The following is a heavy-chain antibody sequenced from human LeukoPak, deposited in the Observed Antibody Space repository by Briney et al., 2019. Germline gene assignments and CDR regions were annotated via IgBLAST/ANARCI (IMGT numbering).Heavy chain of an antibody. Sequence: GGSLRLSCAASGLTFGNYAMTWVRQAPGKGLEWVSSISGSGGAAHYAGSVKGRFTISRDNSKNTLYLQMNSLRAEDTAVYYCARDPRGHSGSYYLSGYDYWGQGTLVTVSS. J-gene: IGHJ4*02. CDR1: GLTFGNYA. CDR3: ARDPRGHSGSYYLSGYDY. V-gene: IGHV3-23*01. CDR2: ISGSGGAA. D-gene: IGHD1-26*01.